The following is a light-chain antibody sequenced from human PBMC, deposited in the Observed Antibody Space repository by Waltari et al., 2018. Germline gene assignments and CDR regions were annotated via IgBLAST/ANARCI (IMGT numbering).Light chain of an antibody. CDR1: GNNLGNQV. V-gene: IGLV10-54*04. CDR3: SAWDSGLNSWV. CDR2: RND. J-gene: IGLJ3*02. Sequence: QAGLTQPPSVSKGLRQTATLTCAGNGNNLGNQVAAWLQQHQGQPPKLLSFRNDRRPVGISDRFSASRSGNTASLTITGLQPDDEADYFCSAWDSGLNSWVFGGGTRLTVL.